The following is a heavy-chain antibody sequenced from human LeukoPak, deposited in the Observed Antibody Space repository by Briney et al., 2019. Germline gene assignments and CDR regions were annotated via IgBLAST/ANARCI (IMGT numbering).Heavy chain of an antibody. J-gene: IGHJ4*02. D-gene: IGHD4-17*01. Sequence: RGESLKISCKGSGYSFTSYWIGWVRQMPGKGLEWMGIIYPGDSDTRYSPSFQGQVTISADKSISTAYLQWSSLKASDTAMYYCARRPPQTTVTTYMDYWGQGTLVTVSS. CDR1: GYSFTSYW. V-gene: IGHV5-51*01. CDR2: IYPGDSDT. CDR3: ARRPPQTTVTTYMDY.